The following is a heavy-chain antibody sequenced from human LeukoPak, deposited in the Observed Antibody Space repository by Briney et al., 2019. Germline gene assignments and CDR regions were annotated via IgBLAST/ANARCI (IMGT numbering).Heavy chain of an antibody. CDR3: ASELGATNYYYYYMDV. J-gene: IGHJ6*03. CDR1: GRTFSSYA. D-gene: IGHD1-26*01. V-gene: IGHV1-69*05. Sequence: ASEKVSCKASGRTFSSYAISWVRQAPGQGLEWMGRIIPIFGTANYAQKFQGRVTITTDESTSTAYMELSSLRSEDTAVYYCASELGATNYYYYYMDVWGKGTTVTVSS. CDR2: IIPIFGTA.